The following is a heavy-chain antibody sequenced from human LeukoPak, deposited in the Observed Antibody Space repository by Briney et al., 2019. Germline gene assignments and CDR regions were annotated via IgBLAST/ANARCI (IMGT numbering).Heavy chain of an antibody. D-gene: IGHD1-7*01. CDR3: ARDNWNYGSSMDV. J-gene: IGHJ6*02. CDR2: IYYTGVT. V-gene: IGHV4-59*01. Sequence: PSETLSLTCTVSGTSITSSYWSWIRQPPGKGLEHIGYIYYTGVTNYSPSLKSRVTMSLDTSKNQFSLKLSSVTAADTAVYHCARDNWNYGSSMDVWGQGTTVTVSS. CDR1: GTSITSSY.